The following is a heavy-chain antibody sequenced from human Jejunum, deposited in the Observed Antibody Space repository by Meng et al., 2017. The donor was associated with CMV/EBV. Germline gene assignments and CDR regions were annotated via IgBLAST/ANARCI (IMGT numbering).Heavy chain of an antibody. D-gene: IGHD3-22*01. CDR3: ERDYYYDRSYYFDY. Sequence: QVQGVQSGAEVKRPGASVKVCCKASHYTFTGYGVGWFRQAPGQGLEWMGWISAYNGNTNYAQKLQGRVTMTTDTSTSTAYMEVRSLRSDDTAVYYCERDYYYDRSYYFDYWGQGTLVTVSS. V-gene: IGHV1-18*01. CDR1: HYTFTGYG. CDR2: ISAYNGNT. J-gene: IGHJ4*02.